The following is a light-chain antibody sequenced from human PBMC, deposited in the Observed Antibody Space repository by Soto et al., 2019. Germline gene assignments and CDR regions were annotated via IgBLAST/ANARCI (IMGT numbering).Light chain of an antibody. CDR1: QSVSSY. CDR2: DAS. Sequence: EIVLTQSPATLSLSPGERATLSCRASQSVSSYLAWYQQKPGQAPRLLIYDASNRATGIPARFSGSVSETDFTLTISSLEPEDFAVYYCQHRSNWPLTFGGGTKVDIK. J-gene: IGKJ4*01. V-gene: IGKV3-11*01. CDR3: QHRSNWPLT.